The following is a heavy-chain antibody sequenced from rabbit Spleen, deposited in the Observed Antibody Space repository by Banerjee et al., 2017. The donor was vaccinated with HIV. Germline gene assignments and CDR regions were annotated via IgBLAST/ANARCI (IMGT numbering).Heavy chain of an antibody. D-gene: IGHD1-1*01. CDR3: ARDLVGVIGWNFYL. CDR1: RFSFSDRDV. J-gene: IGHJ4*01. V-gene: IGHV1S45*01. Sequence: QEQLVESGGGLVQPEGSLTLTCKASRFSFSDRDVMCWVRQAPGKGLEWIACINASTGKPVYATWASGRFTISRTSSTTVTLRMTSLTAADRATCFCARDLVGVIGWNFYLWGPGTLVTVS. CDR2: INASTGKP.